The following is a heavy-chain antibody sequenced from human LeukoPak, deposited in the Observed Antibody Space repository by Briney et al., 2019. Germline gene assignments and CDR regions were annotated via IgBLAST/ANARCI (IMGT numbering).Heavy chain of an antibody. CDR1: GLPFSRAW. Sequence: GGSLRLSCEVSGLPFSRAWMHWVRQLPGRGLMWVSSMSDDGTVTTYADSVKGRFIISRDNAKNTLYLQLNSLRGEDTALYFCATAYSGFAYNWFDPWGQGTLVTVSS. CDR2: MSDDGTVT. CDR3: ATAYSGFAYNWFDP. J-gene: IGHJ5*02. D-gene: IGHD5-12*01. V-gene: IGHV3-74*01.